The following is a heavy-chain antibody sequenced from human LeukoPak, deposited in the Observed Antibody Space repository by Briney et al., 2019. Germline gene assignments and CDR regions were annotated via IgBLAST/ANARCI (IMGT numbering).Heavy chain of an antibody. J-gene: IGHJ4*02. CDR1: GFTFSDSE. D-gene: IGHD2-21*01. CDR2: ISTGGNTV. Sequence: GGSLRLSCAASGFTFSDSEMNWVRQAPGKGLEWVSYISTGGNTVYYADSVKGRFTISRDNAKNSLYLQVNSLRAEDTAVYYCARSARGYSRDYWDQGTLVTVSS. CDR3: ARSARGYSRDY. V-gene: IGHV3-48*03.